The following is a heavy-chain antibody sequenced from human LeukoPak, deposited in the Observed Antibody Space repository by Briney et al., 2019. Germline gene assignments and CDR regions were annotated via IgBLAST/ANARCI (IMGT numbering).Heavy chain of an antibody. V-gene: IGHV3-33*01. Sequence: GRSLRLSCAASGFTFSSYGMHWVRQAPGKGLECVAVIWYDGSNKYYADSVKGRFTISRDNSKNTLYLQMNSLRAEDTAVYYCARAEGVVGATTPNDYWGQGTLVTVSS. J-gene: IGHJ4*02. CDR3: ARAEGVVGATTPNDY. D-gene: IGHD1-26*01. CDR1: GFTFSSYG. CDR2: IWYDGSNK.